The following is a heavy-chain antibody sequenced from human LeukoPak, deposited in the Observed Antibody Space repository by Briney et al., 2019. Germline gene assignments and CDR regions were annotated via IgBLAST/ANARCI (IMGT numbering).Heavy chain of an antibody. CDR1: GFTFSSYS. CDR3: ARGRGRFPNSYYYDSSGYYYAFDI. Sequence: QPGGSLRLSCTASGFTFSSYSMNWVRQAPGKGLEWVSYISSSSSTIYYADSVKGRFTISRDNAKNSLYLQMNSLRAEDTAVYYCARGRGRFPNSYYYDSSGYYYAFDIWGQGTMVTVSS. D-gene: IGHD3-22*01. CDR2: ISSSSSTI. V-gene: IGHV3-48*01. J-gene: IGHJ3*02.